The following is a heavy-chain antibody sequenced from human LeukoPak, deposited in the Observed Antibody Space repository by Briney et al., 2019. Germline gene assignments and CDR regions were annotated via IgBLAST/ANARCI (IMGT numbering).Heavy chain of an antibody. D-gene: IGHD6-13*01. J-gene: IGHJ6*02. Sequence: PGGCLRLSCAASGFTVSSNYMRWVRQAPGKGLEWVSVIYSGGSTYYADSVKGRFTISRDNSKNTLYPQMNSLRAEDTAVYYCARGSKDSSSWYDVDYYGMDVWGQGTTVTVSS. V-gene: IGHV3-53*01. CDR3: ARGSKDSSSWYDVDYYGMDV. CDR2: IYSGGST. CDR1: GFTVSSNY.